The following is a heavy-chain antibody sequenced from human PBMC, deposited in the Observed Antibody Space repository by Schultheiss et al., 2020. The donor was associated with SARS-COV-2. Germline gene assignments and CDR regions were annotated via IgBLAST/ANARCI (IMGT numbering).Heavy chain of an antibody. J-gene: IGHJ4*02. CDR3: ARDYYDSSGYRSLVIDY. V-gene: IGHV3-23*01. CDR1: GFTFSSYA. Sequence: GGSLRLSCAASGFTFSSYAMSWVRQAPGKGLEWVSAISGSGGSTYYADSVKGRFTISRDNSRYTLYLQMNSLRDEDTAVYYCARDYYDSSGYRSLVIDYWGQGTLVTVSS. CDR2: ISGSGGST. D-gene: IGHD3-22*01.